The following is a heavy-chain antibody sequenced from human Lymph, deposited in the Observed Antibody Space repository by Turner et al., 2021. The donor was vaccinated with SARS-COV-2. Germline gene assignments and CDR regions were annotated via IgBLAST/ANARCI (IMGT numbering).Heavy chain of an antibody. J-gene: IGHJ4*02. CDR2: IWYDGTNK. V-gene: IGHV3-33*01. Sequence: QVQLVESGGGVVQPGRSLRLPCAASGFTCSINGMHWVRQAPGKGLEWVAVIWYDGTNKYYADSVKGRFTISRDNSKNTLYLQMNSLRGEDTAVYYCARGSGAGDYWGQGTLVTVSS. D-gene: IGHD7-27*01. CDR3: ARGSGAGDY. CDR1: GFTCSING.